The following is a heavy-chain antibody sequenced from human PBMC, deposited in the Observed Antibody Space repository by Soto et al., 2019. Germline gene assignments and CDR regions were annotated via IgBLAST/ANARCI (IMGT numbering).Heavy chain of an antibody. CDR1: GFTVSSYY. CDR3: ARGPEYTSGWYGY. J-gene: IGHJ4*02. D-gene: IGHD6-19*01. Sequence: EVQLVESGGGLVQPGGSLRLSCAASGFTVSSYYMSWVRQAPGKGLEWVSIIYSYGSTYYADSVKGRFTISRDNSKNTLYLQMNSLRAEVTAFYYCARGPEYTSGWYGYWGQGTLVTVSS. CDR2: IYSYGST. V-gene: IGHV3-66*01.